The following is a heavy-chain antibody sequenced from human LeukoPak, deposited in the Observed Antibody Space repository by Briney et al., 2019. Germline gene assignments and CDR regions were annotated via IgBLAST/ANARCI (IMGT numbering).Heavy chain of an antibody. Sequence: PGGSLRLSCAASGFTFSSYAMSWVRQAPGKGLEWVSAISGSGGSTYYADSVKGRFTITRDNSKNTLYLQMNSLRAEDTAVYYCAKDVSGSYSSTFDYWGQGTLVTVSS. V-gene: IGHV3-23*01. CDR3: AKDVSGSYSSTFDY. CDR2: ISGSGGST. D-gene: IGHD1-26*01. J-gene: IGHJ4*02. CDR1: GFTFSSYA.